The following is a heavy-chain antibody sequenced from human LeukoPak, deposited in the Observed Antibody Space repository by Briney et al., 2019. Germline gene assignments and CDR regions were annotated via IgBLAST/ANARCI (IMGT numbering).Heavy chain of an antibody. Sequence: KSSETLSLTCTVSGGSISSGDYYWSWIRQPPGKGLEWIGYIYYSGSTYYNPPLKSRLTISIDTSKNRFSLKLSSVTAADTAVYYCARDSGGYSGVDYWGQGTLVTVSS. J-gene: IGHJ4*02. CDR1: GGSISSGDYY. D-gene: IGHD3-22*01. CDR3: ARDSGGYSGVDY. CDR2: IYYSGST. V-gene: IGHV4-30-4*01.